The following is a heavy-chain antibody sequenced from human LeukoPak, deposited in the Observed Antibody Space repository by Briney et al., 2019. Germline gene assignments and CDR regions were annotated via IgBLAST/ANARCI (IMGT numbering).Heavy chain of an antibody. D-gene: IGHD4-17*01. J-gene: IGHJ4*02. Sequence: GGSLRLSCAASGFTFSSYGMHWVRQAPGKGLEWVAFIRYDGSNKYYADSVKGRFTISRDNSKDTLYLQMNSLRAEDTAVYYCAKDLSGDYGTNYWGQGTLVTVSS. V-gene: IGHV3-30*02. CDR3: AKDLSGDYGTNY. CDR1: GFTFSSYG. CDR2: IRYDGSNK.